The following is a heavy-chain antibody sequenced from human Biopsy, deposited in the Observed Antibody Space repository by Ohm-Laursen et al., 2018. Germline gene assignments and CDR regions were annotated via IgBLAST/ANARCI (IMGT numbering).Heavy chain of an antibody. J-gene: IGHJ6*02. D-gene: IGHD2-2*01. CDR1: GFTFATYG. Sequence: SLRLSCAASGFTFATYGMSWVRQAPGKGMEWISYIYGGGSPVSYADSVKGRFTISRDNAKNSLYLQMNGLRAEDTAVYYCARVLLPAAAVHYGMDAWGQGTTVTVSS. CDR3: ARVLLPAAAVHYGMDA. V-gene: IGHV3-48*04. CDR2: IYGGGSPV.